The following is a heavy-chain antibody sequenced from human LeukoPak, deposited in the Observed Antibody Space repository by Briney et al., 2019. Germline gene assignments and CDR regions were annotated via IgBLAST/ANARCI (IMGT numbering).Heavy chain of an antibody. CDR3: ARLIPRSQTPAVAGTWDSY. CDR2: ISSSSSYI. V-gene: IGHV3-21*01. D-gene: IGHD6-19*01. Sequence: GGSLRLSCAASGFTFSSYSMNWVRQAPGKGLEWVSSISSSSSYIYYADSVKGRFAISRDNAKNSLYLQMNSLRAEDTAVYYCARLIPRSQTPAVAGTWDSYWGQGTLVTVSS. CDR1: GFTFSSYS. J-gene: IGHJ4*02.